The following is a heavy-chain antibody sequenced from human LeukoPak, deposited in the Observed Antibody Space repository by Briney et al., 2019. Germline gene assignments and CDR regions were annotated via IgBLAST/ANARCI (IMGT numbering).Heavy chain of an antibody. Sequence: GGSLRLSCAASGFTFSSYAMSRVRQAPGKGLEWVSAISGSGGSTYYADSVKGRFTISRDNSKNTLYLQMNSLRAEDAAVYYCAKERYYYDSSGYYDYWGQGTLVTVSS. J-gene: IGHJ4*02. CDR2: ISGSGGST. D-gene: IGHD3-22*01. V-gene: IGHV3-23*01. CDR1: GFTFSSYA. CDR3: AKERYYYDSSGYYDY.